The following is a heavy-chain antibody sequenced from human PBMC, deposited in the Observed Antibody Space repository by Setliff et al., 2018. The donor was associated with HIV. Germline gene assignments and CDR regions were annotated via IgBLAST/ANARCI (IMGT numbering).Heavy chain of an antibody. D-gene: IGHD3-22*01. J-gene: IGHJ4*02. CDR2: IKTEAEGYAT. Sequence: GGSLRLSCAASGFTSRTYVMSWVRQASGKGLEWVGRIKTEAEGYATAYAASVKGRFTISRDDSKNTAYLQMNSLKTEDTAIYYCTRPQYIYDNSDSDNWGQGALVTVSS. CDR3: TRPQYIYDNSDSDN. V-gene: IGHV3-73*01. CDR1: GFTSRTYV.